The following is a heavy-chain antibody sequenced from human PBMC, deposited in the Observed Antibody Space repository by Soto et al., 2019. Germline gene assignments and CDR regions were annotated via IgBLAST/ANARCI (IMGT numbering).Heavy chain of an antibody. D-gene: IGHD5-12*01. Sequence: SETLSLTCTVSGGSISSGGYYWSWIRQHPGKGLEWIGYIYYSGSTYYNPSLKSRATISVDTSKNQFSLKLSSVTAADTAVYYCARDSATAGLDYFDYWGQGTLVTVSS. CDR1: GGSISSGGYY. CDR3: ARDSATAGLDYFDY. CDR2: IYYSGST. V-gene: IGHV4-31*03. J-gene: IGHJ4*02.